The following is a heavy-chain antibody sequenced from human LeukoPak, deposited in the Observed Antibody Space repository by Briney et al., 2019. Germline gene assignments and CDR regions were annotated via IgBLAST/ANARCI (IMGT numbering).Heavy chain of an antibody. CDR3: ARQDDFWSGYWKD. Sequence: GESLXISCKGSGYSFTSYWIGWVRQMPGKGLEWMGIIYPGDSDTRYSPSFQGQVTISADKSISTAYLQWSSLKASDTAMYYCARQDDFWSGYWKDWGQGTLVTVSS. D-gene: IGHD3-3*01. V-gene: IGHV5-51*01. CDR2: IYPGDSDT. CDR1: GYSFTSYW. J-gene: IGHJ4*02.